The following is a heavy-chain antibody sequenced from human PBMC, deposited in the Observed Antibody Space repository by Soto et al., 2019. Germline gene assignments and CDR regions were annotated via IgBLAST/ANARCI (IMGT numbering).Heavy chain of an antibody. J-gene: IGHJ6*02. D-gene: IGHD1-26*01. Sequence: EVQLVESGGGLVQPGGSLRLSCAASGFTVSSNYMSWVRQAPGKGLEWVSVIYSGGSTYYADSVKGRFTISRDHSKNTHYLRMSTLRAENTAVYYCARDGRATGMDVWGQGTTVTVPS. CDR1: GFTVSSNY. CDR2: IYSGGST. V-gene: IGHV3-66*01. CDR3: ARDGRATGMDV.